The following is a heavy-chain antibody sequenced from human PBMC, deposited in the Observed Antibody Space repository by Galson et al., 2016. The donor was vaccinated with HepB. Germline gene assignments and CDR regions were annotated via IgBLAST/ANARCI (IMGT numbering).Heavy chain of an antibody. CDR3: ASGNYYDRRDPLYV. D-gene: IGHD3-22*01. CDR1: GFTFSSYG. Sequence: SLRLSCAASGFTFSSYGMHWVRQAPGKGLEWVAVIFYDGNIEYYADSVNGRFTISRDNSKDTLYLQMDSLRVEDTAMYFCASGNYYDRRDPLYVWGQGTMVSVSS. J-gene: IGHJ3*01. CDR2: IFYDGNIE. V-gene: IGHV3-30*03.